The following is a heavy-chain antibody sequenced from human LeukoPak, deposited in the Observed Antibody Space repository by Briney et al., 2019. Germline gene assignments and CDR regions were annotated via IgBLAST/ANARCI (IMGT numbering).Heavy chain of an antibody. Sequence: GGSLRLSCAASGFTFSSYAMSWVRQAPGKGLEWVSSLSGSGGTTYYADSAKGRFTISRDNANNRLYLKMNIVRAEDTAVYYCAKDVLDSVNWSRGDYWGQGTLVTVSS. CDR1: GFTFSSYA. V-gene: IGHV3-23*01. D-gene: IGHD1-1*01. J-gene: IGHJ4*02. CDR2: LSGSGGTT. CDR3: AKDVLDSVNWSRGDY.